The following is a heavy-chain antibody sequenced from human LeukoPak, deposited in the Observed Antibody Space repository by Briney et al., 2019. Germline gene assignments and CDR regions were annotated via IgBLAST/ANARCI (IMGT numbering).Heavy chain of an antibody. J-gene: IGHJ4*02. V-gene: IGHV3-11*04. CDR2: ISSSGSTI. CDR1: GFTFSDYY. Sequence: GGSLRLSCAASGFTFSDYYMSWIRQAPGKGLEWVSYISSSGSTIYYADSVKGRLTISRDNAKNSLYLQMNSLRAEDTAVYYCAREILQSEADYWGQGTLVTVSS. CDR3: AREILQSEADY. D-gene: IGHD3-3*01.